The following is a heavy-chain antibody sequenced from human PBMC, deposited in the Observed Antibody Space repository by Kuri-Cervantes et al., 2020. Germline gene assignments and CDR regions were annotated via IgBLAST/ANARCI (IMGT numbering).Heavy chain of an antibody. CDR2: MGTSTTDP. V-gene: IGHV3-23*01. CDR3: TTDTVYSSGWYNWYFDL. D-gene: IGHD6-19*01. CDR1: GFTFSTYA. J-gene: IGHJ2*01. Sequence: GGSLRLSCAASGFTFSTYAMSWVRQAPGKGLEWVSGMGTSTTDPHYADSVKGRFTISRDNSKDTLYLQMNSLKTEDTAVYYCTTDTVYSSGWYNWYFDLWGRGTLVTVSS.